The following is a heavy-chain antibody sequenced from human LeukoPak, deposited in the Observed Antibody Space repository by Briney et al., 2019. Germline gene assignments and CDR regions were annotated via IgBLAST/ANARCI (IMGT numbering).Heavy chain of an antibody. V-gene: IGHV4-39*07. Sequence: SEPLSLICTVCGELFSSSNSYWGWIRQPPGKGLEWIGSVWFGATTSNDPALNIQVTVTIDPSKNQFSLKLSSMTAADTALYYCARGRRGSYFQYYWCQGTLVTVSS. CDR1: GELFSSSNSY. D-gene: IGHD1-26*01. CDR3: ARGRRGSYFQYY. CDR2: VWFGATT. J-gene: IGHJ4*02.